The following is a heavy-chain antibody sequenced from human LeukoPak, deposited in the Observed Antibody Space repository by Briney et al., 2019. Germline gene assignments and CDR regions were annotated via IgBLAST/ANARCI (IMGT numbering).Heavy chain of an antibody. CDR1: GFTFNNYE. D-gene: IGHD4-23*01. CDR3: ARDYGGSSPFDY. CDR2: ISSSGSTI. Sequence: SGGSLRLSCAASGFTFNNYETHWVCQAPGKGLEWVSYISSSGSTIYYADSVKGRFTISRDNAKNSLCLQMNSLRAEDTAVYYCARDYGGSSPFDYWGQGTLVTVSS. V-gene: IGHV3-48*03. J-gene: IGHJ4*02.